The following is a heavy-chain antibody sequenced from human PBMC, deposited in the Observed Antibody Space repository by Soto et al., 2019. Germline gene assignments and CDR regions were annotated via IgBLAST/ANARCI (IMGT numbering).Heavy chain of an antibody. CDR3: AVARGRYSGYLPN. CDR2: INHSGST. J-gene: IGHJ4*02. D-gene: IGHD5-12*01. V-gene: IGHV4-34*01. CDR1: GGSFSGYY. Sequence: SETLSLTCAVYGGSFSGYYWSWIRQPPGKGLEWIGEINHSGSTNYNPSLKSRVTISVDTSKNQFSLKLSSVTAADTAVYYCAVARGRYSGYLPNWGQGTLVTVSS.